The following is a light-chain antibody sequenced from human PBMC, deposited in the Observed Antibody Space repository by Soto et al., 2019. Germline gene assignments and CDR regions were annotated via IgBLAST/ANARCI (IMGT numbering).Light chain of an antibody. CDR2: DVS. J-gene: IGLJ2*01. CDR1: SSDVGGYNY. Sequence: QSALTQPASVSGSPGQSITISCTRTSSDVGGYNYVSWYQQHPGKAPKLMIYDVSNRPSGVSKRFSGSKSGNTASLTISGLQAEDEADYYCSSYTSSSTVVFGGGTKLTVL. CDR3: SSYTSSSTVV. V-gene: IGLV2-14*01.